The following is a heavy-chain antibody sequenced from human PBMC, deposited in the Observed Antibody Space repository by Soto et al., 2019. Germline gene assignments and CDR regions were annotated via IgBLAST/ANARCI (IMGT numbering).Heavy chain of an antibody. CDR1: GGTFSSYA. CDR3: ARESGVIIAQNWFDP. J-gene: IGHJ5*02. D-gene: IGHD3-3*01. CDR2: ISPIISTA. Sequence: SVKVSWQPSGGTFSSYAISWGRQAACQGREWMGGISPIISTANYAQKFQGRVTITADKTTSTAYMELSSLRSEDTAVYYCARESGVIIAQNWFDPWGRG. V-gene: IGHV1-69*06.